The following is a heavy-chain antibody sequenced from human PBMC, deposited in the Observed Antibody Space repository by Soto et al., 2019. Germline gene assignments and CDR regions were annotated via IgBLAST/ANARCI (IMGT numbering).Heavy chain of an antibody. CDR2: INSDGSST. CDR3: ARETLQYDFWSGYYPNWFDP. V-gene: IGHV3-74*01. D-gene: IGHD3-3*01. CDR1: GFTFSSYW. Sequence: GGSLRLSCAASGFTFSSYWMHWVRQAPGKGLVWVSRINSDGSSTSYADSVKGRFTISRDNAKNTLYLQMNSLRAEDTAVYYCARETLQYDFWSGYYPNWFDPWGQGTLVTVSS. J-gene: IGHJ5*02.